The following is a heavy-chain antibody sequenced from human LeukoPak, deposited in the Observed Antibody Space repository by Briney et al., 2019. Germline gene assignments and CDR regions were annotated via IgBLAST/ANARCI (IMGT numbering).Heavy chain of an antibody. CDR2: IIPILGIA. V-gene: IGHV1-69*04. J-gene: IGHJ4*02. CDR3: AKDRAPSGPIAVAGNFDD. CDR1: GGTFSSYA. D-gene: IGHD6-19*01. Sequence: SVKVSCKASGGTFSSYAISWVRQAPGQGLEWMGRIIPILGIANYAQKFQGRVTITADKSTSTAYMELSSLRSEDTAVYYCAKDRAPSGPIAVAGNFDDWGQGTLVTVSS.